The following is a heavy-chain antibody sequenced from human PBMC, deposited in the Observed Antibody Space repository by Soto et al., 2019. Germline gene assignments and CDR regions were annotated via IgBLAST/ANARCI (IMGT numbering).Heavy chain of an antibody. CDR3: ARDSDSSSSGGFDY. Sequence: SETLSLTCTVSGFSISSGDYYWSWIRQPPGKGLEWIGYIYYSGSTYYNPSLKSRVTISVDTSKNQFSLKLSSVTAADTAVYYCARDSDSSSSGGFDYWGQGTLVTVSS. V-gene: IGHV4-30-4*01. CDR1: GFSISSGDYY. D-gene: IGHD6-6*01. CDR2: IYYSGST. J-gene: IGHJ4*02.